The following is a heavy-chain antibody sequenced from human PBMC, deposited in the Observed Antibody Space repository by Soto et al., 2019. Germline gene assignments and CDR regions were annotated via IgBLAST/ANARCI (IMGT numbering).Heavy chain of an antibody. D-gene: IGHD2-2*01. V-gene: IGHV3-23*01. CDR1: GFTFSNYA. Sequence: GGSLRLSCAASGFTFSNYAMSWVRQAPGQGLEWVSGITGSGSRSDHADSVEGRFDISRDYYKNTVYLQMSSLRVEDTAVYYCAKGAPCSSDTCYLPADVWGQGTTVTVSS. J-gene: IGHJ6*02. CDR3: AKGAPCSSDTCYLPADV. CDR2: ITGSGSRS.